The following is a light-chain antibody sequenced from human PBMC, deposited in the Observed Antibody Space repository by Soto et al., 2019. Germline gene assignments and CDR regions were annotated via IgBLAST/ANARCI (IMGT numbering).Light chain of an antibody. J-gene: IGLJ2*01. CDR3: SSYTSSATPV. V-gene: IGLV2-14*01. CDR1: SSDVGGYNY. Sequence: QSVLTQPASVSGSPGQSITISCTGTSSDVGGYNYVSWYQQHPGKAPKLIIFDVTNRPSGVSNRFSGSKSGTTASLTISGLQADDEADYHCSSYTSSATPVFGGGTQLTVL. CDR2: DVT.